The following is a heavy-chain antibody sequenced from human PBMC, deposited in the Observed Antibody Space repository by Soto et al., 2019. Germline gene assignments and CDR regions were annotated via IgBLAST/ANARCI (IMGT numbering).Heavy chain of an antibody. D-gene: IGHD2-21*02. Sequence: SETLSLTCTVSGDSIGGVGYWSWIRQFPGRGLEWIGCISSSGSTYYSPALNNRISLSLDTSQNQFSLKLLSVTAADTAIYYCARSGVTGIVIPSHWFDPWGQGTLVTVSS. CDR2: ISSSGST. V-gene: IGHV4-31*03. CDR3: ARSGVTGIVIPSHWFDP. CDR1: GDSIGGVGY. J-gene: IGHJ5*02.